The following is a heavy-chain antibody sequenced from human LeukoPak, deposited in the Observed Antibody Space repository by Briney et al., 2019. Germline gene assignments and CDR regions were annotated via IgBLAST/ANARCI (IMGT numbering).Heavy chain of an antibody. Sequence: SETLSLTCTVSGGSISSYYWSWIRQPPGKGLEWIGYIYYSGSTNYNPSLKSRVTISVDTSKNQFSLKLSSVTTADTAVYYCAREGDNYGNWFDPWGQGTLVTVSS. D-gene: IGHD5-18*01. CDR1: GGSISSYY. V-gene: IGHV4-59*01. CDR3: AREGDNYGNWFDP. CDR2: IYYSGST. J-gene: IGHJ5*02.